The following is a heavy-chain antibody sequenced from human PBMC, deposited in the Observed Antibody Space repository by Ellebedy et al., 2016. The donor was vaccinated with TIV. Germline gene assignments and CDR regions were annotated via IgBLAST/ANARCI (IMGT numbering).Heavy chain of an antibody. D-gene: IGHD2-2*03. V-gene: IGHV3-48*02. J-gene: IGHJ6*02. CDR3: ARDVDIVVVPAGMDV. CDR1: GFTFSSYS. CDR2: ISSSSSTI. Sequence: GESLKISXAASGFTFSSYSMNWVRQAPGKGLEWVSYISSSSSTIYYADSVKGRFTISRDNAKNSLYLQMNSLRDEDTAVYYCARDVDIVVVPAGMDVWGQGTTVTVSS.